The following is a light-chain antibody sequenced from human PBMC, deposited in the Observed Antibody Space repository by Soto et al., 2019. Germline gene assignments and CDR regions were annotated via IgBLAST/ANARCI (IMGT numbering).Light chain of an antibody. CDR2: KAS. V-gene: IGKV1-5*03. CDR3: QHYNNYLLT. CDR1: QSISSW. J-gene: IGKJ4*01. Sequence: DIQMTQSPSSVSASVGDRVTITFLASQSISSWLAWYQQKPGKAPKLLIYKASSLESGVPSRFSGSGSGTEFTLTISSLQPDDFATYYCQHYNNYLLTFGGGTKVDIK.